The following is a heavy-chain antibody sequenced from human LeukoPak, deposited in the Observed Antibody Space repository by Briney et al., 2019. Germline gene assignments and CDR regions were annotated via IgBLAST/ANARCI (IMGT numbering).Heavy chain of an antibody. Sequence: GGSLRLSCAASGFTFSSYRMNWVRQAPGKGLEWVSSISSSSSYIYYADSVKGRFTISRDNAKNSLYLQMNSLRAEDTAVYYCASRIEAAGKGVDIWGQGTMVTVSS. J-gene: IGHJ3*02. CDR1: GFTFSSYR. V-gene: IGHV3-21*01. CDR3: ASRIEAAGKGVDI. CDR2: ISSSSSYI. D-gene: IGHD6-13*01.